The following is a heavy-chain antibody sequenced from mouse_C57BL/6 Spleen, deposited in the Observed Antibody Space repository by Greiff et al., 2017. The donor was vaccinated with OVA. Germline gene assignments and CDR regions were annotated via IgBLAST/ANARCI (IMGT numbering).Heavy chain of an antibody. V-gene: IGHV1-50*01. CDR3: ASRHCDSSSPFAD. D-gene: IGHD1-1*01. Sequence: QVQLQQSGAELVKPGASVKLSCKASGYTFTSYWMQWVKQRPGQGLEWIGEIDPSDSYTNYNPKFKGKATLTVDTSSSTAYMQLSSLTSEDSAVYYGASRHCDSSSPFADWGQGTLVTVSA. J-gene: IGHJ3*01. CDR2: IDPSDSYT. CDR1: GYTFTSYW.